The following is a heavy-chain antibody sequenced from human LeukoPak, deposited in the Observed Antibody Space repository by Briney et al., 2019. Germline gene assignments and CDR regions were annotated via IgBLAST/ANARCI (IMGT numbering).Heavy chain of an antibody. CDR2: INSDGTST. J-gene: IGHJ5*02. D-gene: IGHD2-21*02. CDR1: GFTFSSSW. V-gene: IGHV3-74*01. CDR3: AKDSCGGDCSTDL. Sequence: GGSLRLSCAASGFTFSSSWMHWVRQAPGKGLVWVSRINSDGTSTDYADSVKGRFTISRDNAKNSLYLQVNSLRAEDTALYYCAKDSCGGDCSTDLWGQGTLVTVSS.